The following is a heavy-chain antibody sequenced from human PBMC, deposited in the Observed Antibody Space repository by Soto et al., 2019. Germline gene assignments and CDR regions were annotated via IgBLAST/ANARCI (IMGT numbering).Heavy chain of an antibody. J-gene: IGHJ4*02. D-gene: IGHD3-9*01. CDR1: GFSLSTSGVG. CDR2: IYWDDDK. CDR3: ARMSRYYDILTGYSWTIDY. V-gene: IGHV2-5*02. Sequence: QITLKESGPTLVKPTQTLTLTCTFSGFSLSTSGVGVGWIRQPPGKALEWLALIYWDDDKRYSPSLKSRLTISKDTSKHPVHLTMTNMDPVDTATYYSARMSRYYDILTGYSWTIDYWGQGTLVTVSS.